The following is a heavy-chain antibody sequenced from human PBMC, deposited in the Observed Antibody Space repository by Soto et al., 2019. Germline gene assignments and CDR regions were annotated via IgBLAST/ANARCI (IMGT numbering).Heavy chain of an antibody. CDR3: ARGAMAKFDY. Sequence: QVQLVQSGAEVTKPGSSGNVSCKASGGTFGSHGVAWVRQASGQGLEWMGGFIAMLGTPTYAKKVQGRATITADESLTSSYLELRSLRSEETAVYFCARGAMAKFDYWGQGTVVTVSS. CDR1: GGTFGSHG. CDR2: FIAMLGTP. V-gene: IGHV1-69*01. D-gene: IGHD5-18*01. J-gene: IGHJ4*02.